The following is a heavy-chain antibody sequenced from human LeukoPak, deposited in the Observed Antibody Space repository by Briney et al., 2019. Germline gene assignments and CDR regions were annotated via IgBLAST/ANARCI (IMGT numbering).Heavy chain of an antibody. CDR1: GFTFSNYA. Sequence: GGSLRLSCAASGFTFSNYAMSWVRQAPGKGLEWVSSISGSGGSTCYADSVKGRFTISRDNSKNTLYLQMNSLRAEDTVVYYCAKRVSQHPTGARFDYWGQGTLVSVSS. CDR2: ISGSGGST. CDR3: AKRVSQHPTGARFDY. D-gene: IGHD2-21*01. J-gene: IGHJ4*02. V-gene: IGHV3-23*01.